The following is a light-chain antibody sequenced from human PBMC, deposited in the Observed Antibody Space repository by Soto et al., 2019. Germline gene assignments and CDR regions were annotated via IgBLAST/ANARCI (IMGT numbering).Light chain of an antibody. CDR2: AAS. CDR3: QKYHSAPRK. J-gene: IGKJ1*01. Sequence: DIQMTQSPSSLSASVGDRVTITCRANQDISYYLAWYQQKQGKVPKLLIYAASTLQSGVPSRCSGSGSGTDFTLTISSLQTEEIATYYCQKYHSAPRKFGQGTKVEIK. CDR1: QDISYY. V-gene: IGKV1-27*01.